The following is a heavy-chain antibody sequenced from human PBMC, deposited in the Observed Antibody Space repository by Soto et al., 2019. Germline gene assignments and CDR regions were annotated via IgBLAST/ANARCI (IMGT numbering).Heavy chain of an antibody. CDR3: AKDRGPYCSGGICYPPSWFDP. CDR1: GFTFGNYA. D-gene: IGHD2-15*01. V-gene: IGHV3-23*01. Sequence: LRLSCVGSGFTFGNYAMSWVRQAPGKGLEWVSSITGIDGRTYYADSVKGRFTISRDNPKNTLYLQMNNLRAEDTAMFYCAKDRGPYCSGGICYPPSWFDPWGQGTQVTVSS. CDR2: ITGIDGRT. J-gene: IGHJ5*02.